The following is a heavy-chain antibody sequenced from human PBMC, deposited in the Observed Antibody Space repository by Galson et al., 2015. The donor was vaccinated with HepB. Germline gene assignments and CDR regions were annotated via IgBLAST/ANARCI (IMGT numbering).Heavy chain of an antibody. V-gene: IGHV3-15*01. CDR3: TTFIVVVPAAIDYYYYGMDV. CDR2: IKSKTDGGTT. Sequence: LRLSCAASGFTFSNAWMSWVRQAPGKGLEWVGRIKSKTDGGTTDYAAPVKGRFTISRDDSKNTLYLQMNSLKTEDTAVYYCTTFIVVVPAAIDYYYYGMDVWGQGTTVTVSS. J-gene: IGHJ6*02. CDR1: GFTFSNAW. D-gene: IGHD2-2*01.